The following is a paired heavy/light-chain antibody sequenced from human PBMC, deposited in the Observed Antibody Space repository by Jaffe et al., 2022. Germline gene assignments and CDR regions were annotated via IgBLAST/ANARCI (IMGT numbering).Light chain of an antibody. CDR1: SSDVGSYNL. CDR3: CSYAGSSTLGV. V-gene: IGLV2-23*01. J-gene: IGLJ2*01. CDR2: EGS. Sequence: QSALTQPASVSGSPGQSITISCTGTSSDVGSYNLVSWYQQHPGKAPKLMIYEGSKRPSGVSNRFSGSKSGNTASLTISGLQAEDEADYYCCSYAGSSTLGVFGGGTKLTVL.
Heavy chain of an antibody. V-gene: IGHV4-59*01. CDR1: GGSISSYY. J-gene: IGHJ3*02. CDR2: IYYSGST. Sequence: QVQLQESGPGLVKPSETLSLTCTVSGGSISSYYWSWIRQPPGKGLEWIGYIYYSGSTNYNPSLKSRVTISVDTSKNQFSLKLSSVTAADTAVYYCARADYYDSSGYYYRGAFDIWGQGTMVTVSS. D-gene: IGHD3-22*01. CDR3: ARADYYDSSGYYYRGAFDI.